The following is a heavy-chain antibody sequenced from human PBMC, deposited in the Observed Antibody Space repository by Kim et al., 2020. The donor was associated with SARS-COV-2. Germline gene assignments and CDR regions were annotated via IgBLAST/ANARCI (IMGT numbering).Heavy chain of an antibody. V-gene: IGHV3-30*18. CDR1: GFTFSSYG. D-gene: IGHD2-15*01. J-gene: IGHJ6*02. CDR3: ANGIVRHCSGGSCYSRLRSLDV. Sequence: GGSLRLSCAASGFTFSSYGMHWVRQAPGKGLEWVAVISYDGSNKYYADSVKGRFTISRDNSKNTLYLQMNSLRAEDTAVYYCANGIVRHCSGGSCYSRLRSLDVWGQGTTVTVSS. CDR2: ISYDGSNK.